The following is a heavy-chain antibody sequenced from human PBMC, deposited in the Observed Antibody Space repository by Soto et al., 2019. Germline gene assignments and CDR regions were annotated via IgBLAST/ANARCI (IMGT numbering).Heavy chain of an antibody. J-gene: IGHJ4*02. CDR1: GGSISSYY. V-gene: IGHV4-4*07. D-gene: IGHD4-17*01. Sequence: PSETLSLTCTVSGGSISSYYWSWIRQAAGKGLEWIGRIYTSGSTNYNPSLKSRVTMSVDTSKNQFSLKLSSVTAADTAVYYCARDLSDYGDYAFDYWGQGTLVTVSS. CDR2: IYTSGST. CDR3: ARDLSDYGDYAFDY.